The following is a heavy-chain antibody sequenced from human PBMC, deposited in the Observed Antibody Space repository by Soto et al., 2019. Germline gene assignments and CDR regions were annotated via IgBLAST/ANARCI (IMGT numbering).Heavy chain of an antibody. V-gene: IGHV1-69*12. CDR1: GDIFNRYA. D-gene: IGHD5-18*01. Sequence: QVQLVQSGPEVRKPGSSVKVSCKVSGDIFNRYAINWVRQAPGQGLEWMGGIIPMFGTPNYAQKFQGRVTIMADESTNTAHMELHSLSSEEVEVYYCGRDKGYSYGLNHFDYWGQGTLVAASS. CDR3: GRDKGYSYGLNHFDY. J-gene: IGHJ4*02. CDR2: IIPMFGTP.